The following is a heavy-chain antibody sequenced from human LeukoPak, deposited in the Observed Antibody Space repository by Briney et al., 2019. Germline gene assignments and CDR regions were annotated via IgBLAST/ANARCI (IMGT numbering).Heavy chain of an antibody. CDR2: IYTSGST. CDR3: ARLPYYYDSSGYYSDAFDI. J-gene: IGHJ3*02. V-gene: IGHV4-4*07. D-gene: IGHD3-22*01. CDR1: GGSISSYY. Sequence: SETLSLTCTVSGGSISSYYWSWIRQPAGKGLEWIGRIYTSGSTNYNPSLKSRVTMSVDTSKNQFSLKLSSVTAADTAVYYCARLPYYYDSSGYYSDAFDIWGQGTMVTVSS.